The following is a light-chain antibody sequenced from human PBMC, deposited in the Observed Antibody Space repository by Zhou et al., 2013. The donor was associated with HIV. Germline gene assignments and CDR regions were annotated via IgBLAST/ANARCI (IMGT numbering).Light chain of an antibody. Sequence: DIQMTQSPSTLSASVGDRVTITCRASQSISSWLAWYQQKPGKAPKLLIYRASTLESGVPSRFSGNGSGTEFTLTISSLQPDDFGTYYCQQCNSYPYTFGQGTKLEIK. J-gene: IGKJ2*01. CDR3: QQCNSYPYT. V-gene: IGKV1-5*03. CDR1: QSISSW. CDR2: RAS.